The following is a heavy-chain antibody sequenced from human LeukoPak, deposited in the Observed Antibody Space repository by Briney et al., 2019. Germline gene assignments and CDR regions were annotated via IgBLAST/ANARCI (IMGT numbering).Heavy chain of an antibody. CDR1: GFTFSSYS. D-gene: IGHD3-22*01. V-gene: IGHV3-21*04. Sequence: PGGSLRLSCATSGFTFSSYSMNWVRQAPGKGLEWVSSISSSSSYIYYADSVKGRFTISRDNAKNSLYLQMNSLRAEDTAVYYCARGLPMIAWGGAFDIWGQGTMVTVSS. CDR2: ISSSSSYI. CDR3: ARGLPMIAWGGAFDI. J-gene: IGHJ3*02.